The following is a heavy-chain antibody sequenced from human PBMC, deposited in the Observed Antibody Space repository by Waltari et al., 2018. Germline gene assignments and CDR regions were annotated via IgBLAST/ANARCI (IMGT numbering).Heavy chain of an antibody. V-gene: IGHV4-34*01. CDR3: ARGTPRPDIRSSSWYGDYYYYGMDV. Sequence: QVQLQQWGAGLLKPSETLSLTCAVYGGSFSGYYWSWIRQPPGKGLEWIGEINHSGSTNYNPSLKGRVTIAVDTYENQCCMKLSSVTAADTAVYYCARGTPRPDIRSSSWYGDYYYYGMDVWGQGTTVTVSS. D-gene: IGHD6-13*01. J-gene: IGHJ6*02. CDR2: INHSGST. CDR1: GGSFSGYY.